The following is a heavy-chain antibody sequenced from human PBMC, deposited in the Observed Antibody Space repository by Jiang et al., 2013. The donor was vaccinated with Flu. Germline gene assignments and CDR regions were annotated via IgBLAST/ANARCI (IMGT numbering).Heavy chain of an antibody. V-gene: IGHV6-1*01. CDR2: TYYRSKWYN. CDR3: ARDEGRKYYYGSGSYSHAFDI. Sequence: QTLSLTCAISGDSVSSNSAAWNWIRQSPSRGLEWLGRTYYRSKWYNDYAVSVKSRITINPDTSKNQFSLQLNSVTPEDTAVYYCARDEGRKYYYGSGSYSHAFDIWGQGTMVTVSS. J-gene: IGHJ3*02. CDR1: GDSVSSNSAA. D-gene: IGHD3-10*01.